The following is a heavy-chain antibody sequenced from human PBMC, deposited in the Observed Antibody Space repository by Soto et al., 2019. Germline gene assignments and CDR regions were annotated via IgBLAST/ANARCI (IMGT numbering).Heavy chain of an antibody. D-gene: IGHD1-1*01. CDR2: IIPIFGPA. CDR3: ATGSFTSTGGRIGYHYNAMDV. J-gene: IGHJ6*02. Sequence: ASVKVSCKSSGGTFSSHSINWVRQAPGQGLEWMGGIIPIFGPANFAKKFQGRVTITADESTTTAYMELSSLTSEDTAVYYCATGSFTSTGGRIGYHYNAMDVWGQGTTVTVSS. V-gene: IGHV1-69*13. CDR1: GGTFSSHS.